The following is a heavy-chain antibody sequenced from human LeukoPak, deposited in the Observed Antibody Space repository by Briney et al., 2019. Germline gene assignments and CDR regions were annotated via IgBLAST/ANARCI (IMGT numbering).Heavy chain of an antibody. J-gene: IGHJ4*02. CDR3: TRHPLRYLRVRHYAY. V-gene: IGHV3-21*06. D-gene: IGHD3-9*01. Sequence: KTGGSLRLSCAASWFTFSTSAMNCVRQVPGKGLEGVSSIYYDSFYIYYAASVRGRFTISRDNARDSVYLQMDSLRVQDTAVHYCTRHPLRYLRVRHYAYWGQGTLVAVSS. CDR2: IYYDSFYI. CDR1: WFTFSTSA.